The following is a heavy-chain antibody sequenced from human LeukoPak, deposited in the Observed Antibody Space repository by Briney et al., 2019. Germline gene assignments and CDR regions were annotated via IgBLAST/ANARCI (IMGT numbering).Heavy chain of an antibody. J-gene: IGHJ6*02. CDR1: GDSVTNHY. CDR2: IDYSGST. Sequence: SETLSLTCTVSGDSVTNHYWTWIRQPPGKGLEWVGYIDYSGSTNYNPSHKSRLTMSIDTSKNQFSLSLSSVTAADTAVYYCARRRPLGPYYYYFGMDVWGQGTTVTVSS. CDR3: ARRRPLGPYYYYFGMDV. V-gene: IGHV4-59*08.